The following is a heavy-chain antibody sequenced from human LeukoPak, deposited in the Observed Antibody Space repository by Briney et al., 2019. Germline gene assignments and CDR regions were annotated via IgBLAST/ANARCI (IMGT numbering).Heavy chain of an antibody. Sequence: GRSLRLSCAAAGFTVSSNYMSWVSQAPGKGLEWVSVIYSGGSTYYADSVKGRFTISRDNSKNTLYLQMNSLRAEDTAVYYCARDTGNYSGVGVYYYMDVWGKGTTVTVSS. D-gene: IGHD4-11*01. CDR2: IYSGGST. V-gene: IGHV3-53*01. CDR3: ARDTGNYSGVGVYYYMDV. CDR1: GFTVSSNY. J-gene: IGHJ6*03.